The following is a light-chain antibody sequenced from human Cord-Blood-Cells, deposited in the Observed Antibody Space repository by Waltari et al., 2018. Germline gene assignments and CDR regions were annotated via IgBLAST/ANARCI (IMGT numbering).Light chain of an antibody. V-gene: IGKV4-1*01. CDR2: WAS. CDR1: QSVLYSSINKNY. Sequence: DIVMTQSPDSLAVSLGERATINCKSSQSVLYSSINKNYLAWYQQKPGQPPKLLIYWASTRESGVHDRFSGSGSGTDFTLTISSLQAEDVAVYYCQQYYSTPLTFGGGTKVEIK. CDR3: QQYYSTPLT. J-gene: IGKJ4*01.